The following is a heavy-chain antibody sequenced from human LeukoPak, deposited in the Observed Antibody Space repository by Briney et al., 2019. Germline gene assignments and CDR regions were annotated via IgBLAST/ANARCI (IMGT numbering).Heavy chain of an antibody. J-gene: IGHJ4*02. CDR3: ARGGDGDILTGLVFDY. CDR1: GYRFTSYG. Sequence: ASVKVSCKASGYRFTSYGISWVRQAPGQGLEWMGWISAYNGNTNYAQKLQGRVTMTTDTSTSTAYMELRSLRSGGTAVYYCARGGDGDILTGLVFDYWGQGTLVTVSS. V-gene: IGHV1-18*01. D-gene: IGHD3-9*01. CDR2: ISAYNGNT.